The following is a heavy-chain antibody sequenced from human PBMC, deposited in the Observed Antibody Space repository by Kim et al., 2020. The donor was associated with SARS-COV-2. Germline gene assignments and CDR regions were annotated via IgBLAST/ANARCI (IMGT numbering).Heavy chain of an antibody. D-gene: IGHD3-10*01. CDR2: IYYSGTT. CDR3: ARDSSFYASGSYGLWFFDL. J-gene: IGHJ2*01. Sequence: SETLSLTCTVSGGSIRSDSSYWGWIRQPPGKGLQWIGSIYYSGTTYHNPSLKSRLTISVDTSKNQLSLKLNSVTAADTAVYYCARDSSFYASGSYGLWFFDLWGRGILVSVSS. CDR1: GGSIRSDSSY. V-gene: IGHV4-39*07.